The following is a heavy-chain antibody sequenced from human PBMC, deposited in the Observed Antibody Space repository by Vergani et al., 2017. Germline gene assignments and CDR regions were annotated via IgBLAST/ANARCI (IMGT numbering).Heavy chain of an antibody. D-gene: IGHD5-12*01. J-gene: IGHJ6*02. CDR1: GFTSNHNA. CDR2: ISGSGGST. Sequence: EVQLLESGGDLVQPGGSLRLPCAASGFTSNHNAMNWVPQAPGKGLEWVSGISGSGGSTYYAGSVKGRFTISRDSSKNTLYLQMNSLSAGDTAVYYCAKANPRNSGYDYLYYYHAMDVWGQGTTVTVSS. V-gene: IGHV3-23*01. CDR3: AKANPRNSGYDYLYYYHAMDV.